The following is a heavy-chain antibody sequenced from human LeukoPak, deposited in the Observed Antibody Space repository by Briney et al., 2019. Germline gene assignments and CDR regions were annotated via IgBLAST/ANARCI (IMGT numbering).Heavy chain of an antibody. Sequence: TSVKVSCKASGFTFTSSAVQWVRQARGQRLEWIGWIVVGSGNTNYAQKFQGRVTITRDMSTSTAYMELSSLRSEDTAVYYCAAVPHYMVRGVIRNDYWGQGTLVTVSS. CDR3: AAVPHYMVRGVIRNDY. V-gene: IGHV1-58*01. D-gene: IGHD3-10*01. J-gene: IGHJ4*02. CDR1: GFTFTSSA. CDR2: IVVGSGNT.